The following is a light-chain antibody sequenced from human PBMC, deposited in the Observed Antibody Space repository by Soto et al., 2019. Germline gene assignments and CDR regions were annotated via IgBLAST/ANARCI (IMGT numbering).Light chain of an antibody. V-gene: IGLV2-14*01. CDR1: VSDVGGYDY. CDR2: EVT. CDR3: SSYTSSSTYV. J-gene: IGLJ1*01. Sequence: QSSLTQPSSLSGSPGQSTTISCTGTVSDVGGYDYVSWYQHHPGKAPKVMIYEVTNRPSGVSNRFSGSKSGNTASLTISGLLAEDEADYYCSSYTSSSTYVYGTGTKVTVL.